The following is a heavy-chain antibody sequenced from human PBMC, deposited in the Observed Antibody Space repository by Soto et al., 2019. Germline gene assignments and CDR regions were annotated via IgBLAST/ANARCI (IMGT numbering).Heavy chain of an antibody. CDR1: GFTFSNAW. V-gene: IGHV3-15*01. Sequence: EVQLVESGGGLVKPGGSLRVSCAVSGFTFSNAWMSWVRQAPGKGLEWVGRIKSKTDDGTTDYAAPVKGRFTISRDDSRNTLYLQMNSLKTEDTAVYYCTTEPHRPRVDYWGQGTLVTVSS. J-gene: IGHJ4*02. CDR2: IKSKTDDGTT. CDR3: TTEPHRPRVDY.